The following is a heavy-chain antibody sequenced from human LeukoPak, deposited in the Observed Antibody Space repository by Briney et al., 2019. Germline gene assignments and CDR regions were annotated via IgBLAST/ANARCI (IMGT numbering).Heavy chain of an antibody. CDR2: ISAYNGNK. CDR3: ARDCSGSSCSFDY. D-gene: IGHD2-15*01. V-gene: IGHV1-18*01. CDR1: GYTFSTYG. Sequence: ASVKVSCKASGYTFSTYGLSWVRQAPGQGLEWMGWISAYNGNKRYAQKLQGRLIMTTDTSTSTAYMVLSSLRSDDTAVYYCARDCSGSSCSFDYWGQGTLVTVSS. J-gene: IGHJ4*02.